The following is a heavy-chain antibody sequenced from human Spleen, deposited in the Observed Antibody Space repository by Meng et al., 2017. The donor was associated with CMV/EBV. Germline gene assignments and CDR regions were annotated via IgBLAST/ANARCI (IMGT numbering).Heavy chain of an antibody. Sequence: SLKISCAASGFTFDDYAMHWVRQAPGKGLEWVSGISWNSGSIGYADSVKGRFTISRDNAKNSLYLQMNSLRAEDTALYYCAKASRGIVVVPAAAFDYWGQGTLVTVSS. V-gene: IGHV3-9*01. CDR2: ISWNSGSI. CDR3: AKASRGIVVVPAAAFDY. CDR1: GFTFDDYA. D-gene: IGHD2-2*01. J-gene: IGHJ4*02.